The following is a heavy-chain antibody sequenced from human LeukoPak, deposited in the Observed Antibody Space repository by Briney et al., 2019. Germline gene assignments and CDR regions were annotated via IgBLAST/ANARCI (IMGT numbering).Heavy chain of an antibody. CDR3: ARVSDMITFGGVFDY. CDR2: ISSSGSTI. Sequence: GVSLRLSCAASGFTFSDYYVSWTRHAPGEGLVGVTYISSSGSTIYYADSVKGRFTISRDNAKNSLYLQMNSLRGEDTAVYYCARVSDMITFGGVFDYWGQGTLVTVSS. V-gene: IGHV3-11*01. D-gene: IGHD3-16*01. J-gene: IGHJ4*02. CDR1: GFTFSDYY.